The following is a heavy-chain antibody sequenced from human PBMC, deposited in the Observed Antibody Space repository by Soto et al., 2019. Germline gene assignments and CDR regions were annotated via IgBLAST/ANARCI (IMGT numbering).Heavy chain of an antibody. CDR3: AETVSGTLDY. Sequence: GGSLRLSCAASEFTFSSYAMSWVRQAPGKGLEWVSAIGSSGGSTYYADSVKGRFTISRDNSKNTLYLQMNSLRAEDTAVYYCAETVSGTLDYWGQGTLVTVSS. V-gene: IGHV3-23*01. J-gene: IGHJ4*02. CDR2: IGSSGGST. D-gene: IGHD6-13*01. CDR1: EFTFSSYA.